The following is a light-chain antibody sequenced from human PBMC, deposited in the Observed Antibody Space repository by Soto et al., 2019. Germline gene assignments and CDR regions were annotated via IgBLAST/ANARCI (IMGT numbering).Light chain of an antibody. CDR2: EVS. Sequence: QSVLTQPASVSGSPGQSITISCTGTISDVGGYNYVSWYQHHPGKAPKLMIYEVSNRPSGISNRFSGSKSGNTASLTISGLQAEDEAYYYCNSYTSSSTYVFGTGTKLTVL. V-gene: IGLV2-14*01. CDR1: ISDVGGYNY. J-gene: IGLJ1*01. CDR3: NSYTSSSTYV.